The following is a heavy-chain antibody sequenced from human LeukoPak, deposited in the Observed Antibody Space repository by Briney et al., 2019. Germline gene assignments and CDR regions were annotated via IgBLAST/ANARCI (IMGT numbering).Heavy chain of an antibody. V-gene: IGHV4-30-4*01. J-gene: IGHJ5*02. CDR1: GGSLSATSYY. CDR3: ARGGTYYYGSGSYINWFDP. D-gene: IGHD3-10*01. CDR2: IYYSGST. Sequence: SETLSLTCTVSGGSLSATSYYWSWIRQPPGKGLEWIGYIYYSGSTYYNPSLKSRVTISVDTSKNQFSLKLSSVTAADTAVYYCARGGTYYYGSGSYINWFDPWGQGTLVTVSS.